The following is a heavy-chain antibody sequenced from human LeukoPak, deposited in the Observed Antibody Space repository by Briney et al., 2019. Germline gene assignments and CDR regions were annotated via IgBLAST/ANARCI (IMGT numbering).Heavy chain of an antibody. V-gene: IGHV3-23*01. D-gene: IGHD1-26*01. CDR1: GFTFSSYA. CDR2: ISGSGGST. J-gene: IGHJ3*02. CDR3: AASGSFSGAFDI. Sequence: PGGSLRPSCAASGFTFSSYAMSWVRQAPGKGLEWVSAISGSGGSTYYADSVKGRFTISRDNSKNTLYLQMNSLRAEDTAVYYCAASGSFSGAFDIWGQGTMVTVSS.